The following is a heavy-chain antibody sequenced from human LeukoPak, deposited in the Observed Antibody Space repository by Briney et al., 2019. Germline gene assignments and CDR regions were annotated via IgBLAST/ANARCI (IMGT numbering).Heavy chain of an antibody. D-gene: IGHD3-9*01. CDR3: ASGGLVSRYLDH. V-gene: IGHV4-4*02. Sequence: SETLSLTCAVSGSSISSSTWWTWVRQPPGKGLEWIGEVFYSGSTNSNPSLKSRLTMSVDESKHEFSLKLTSVTAADTAVYYCASGGLVSRYLDHWGQGTLVTVSP. J-gene: IGHJ4*02. CDR2: VFYSGST. CDR1: GSSISSSTW.